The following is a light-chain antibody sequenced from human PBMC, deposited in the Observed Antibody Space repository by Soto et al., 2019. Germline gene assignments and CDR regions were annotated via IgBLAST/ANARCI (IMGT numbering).Light chain of an antibody. Sequence: DIQMTQSPSTLSASVGDRVTITCRASERISSWLAWYQQKPGKAPKLLIYDASSLESGVPSRFSGSGSGTEFTLTISSLQPDDFATCYCQQYNSYWTFGQGTKVEIK. J-gene: IGKJ1*01. V-gene: IGKV1-5*01. CDR2: DAS. CDR1: ERISSW. CDR3: QQYNSYWT.